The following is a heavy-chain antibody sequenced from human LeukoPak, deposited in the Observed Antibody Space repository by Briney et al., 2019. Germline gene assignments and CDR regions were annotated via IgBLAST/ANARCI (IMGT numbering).Heavy chain of an antibody. CDR3: AKDRGYSYGPSGFDY. CDR2: ISYDGSNS. Sequence: GESLRLSCAASGFTFSGHAMVWVRQGPGKGLEWVSFISYDGSNSVYADSVMGRFTISRDNSKNTLYLQMNSLRAEDTAVYYCAKDRGYSYGPSGFDYWGQGTLVTVSS. J-gene: IGHJ4*02. CDR1: GFTFSGHA. V-gene: IGHV3-30*18. D-gene: IGHD5-18*01.